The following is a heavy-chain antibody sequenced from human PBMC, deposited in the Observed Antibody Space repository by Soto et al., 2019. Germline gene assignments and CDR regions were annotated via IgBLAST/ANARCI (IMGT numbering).Heavy chain of an antibody. CDR2: INPNSGGT. D-gene: IGHD1-26*01. V-gene: IGHV1-2*02. J-gene: IGHJ5*02. CDR3: AKNQGVELVPLATVDWFDP. CDR1: GYTFTGYY. Sequence: ASVKVSCKASGYTFTGYYMHWVRQAPGQGLEWMGWINPNSGGTNYAQKFQGRVTMTRDTSISTAYMELSAEDTAVYHCAKNQGVELVPLATVDWFDPWGQGSVVTVSS.